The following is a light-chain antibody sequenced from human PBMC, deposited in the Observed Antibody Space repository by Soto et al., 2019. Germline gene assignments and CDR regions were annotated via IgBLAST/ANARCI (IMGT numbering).Light chain of an antibody. CDR1: QDIAGY. CDR3: QQAYSFTIT. Sequence: DIQVTQSPSSVSASVGDRVTITCGASQDIAGYLAWYQHKPGRTPELLIHGASRLQSGVPARFSGSGSGTDCTISINSLKHEDFSTYYCQQAYSFTITFGQGTRLEIK. V-gene: IGKV1D-12*01. CDR2: GAS. J-gene: IGKJ5*01.